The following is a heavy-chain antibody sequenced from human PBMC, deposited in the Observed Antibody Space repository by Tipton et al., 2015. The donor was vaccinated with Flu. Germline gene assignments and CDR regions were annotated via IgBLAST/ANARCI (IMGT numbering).Heavy chain of an antibody. J-gene: IGHJ4*02. CDR2: IKQDGSEI. Sequence: SLRLSCAASGFTFSNYWMSWVRQAPGKGLEWVANIKQDGSEIYYVDSVKGRFTISRDNARNSLYLQMNSLRAEDTAVYYCARKIGEQWGQGTLVTVSS. D-gene: IGHD6-13*01. CDR1: GFTFSNYW. V-gene: IGHV3-7*01. CDR3: ARKIGEQ.